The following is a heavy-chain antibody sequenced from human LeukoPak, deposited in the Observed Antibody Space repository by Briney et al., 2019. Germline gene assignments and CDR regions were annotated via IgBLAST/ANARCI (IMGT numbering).Heavy chain of an antibody. CDR3: ASGSGWSPPY. V-gene: IGHV3-21*01. Sequence: PGGSLRLSCAASGFTFSSYSMNWVRQAPGKGLEWVSSISSSSSYICYADSVKGRFTISRDNAKNSLYLQMNSLRAEDTAVYYCASGSGWSPPYWGQGTLVTVSS. CDR2: ISSSSSYI. CDR1: GFTFSSYS. D-gene: IGHD6-19*01. J-gene: IGHJ4*02.